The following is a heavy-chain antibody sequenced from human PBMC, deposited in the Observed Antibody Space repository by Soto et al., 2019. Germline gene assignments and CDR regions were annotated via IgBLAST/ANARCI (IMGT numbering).Heavy chain of an antibody. CDR2: IYYSGST. CDR3: ARAIPNYYGSGSYDTTGYYMDV. CDR1: GGSISSYY. J-gene: IGHJ6*03. Sequence: SETLSLTCTVSGGSISSYYWSWFRQPPGKGLEWIGYIYYSGSTNYNPSLKSRVTISVDTSKNQFSLKLSSVTAADTAVYYCARAIPNYYGSGSYDTTGYYMDVWGKGTTVTVSS. D-gene: IGHD3-10*01. V-gene: IGHV4-59*01.